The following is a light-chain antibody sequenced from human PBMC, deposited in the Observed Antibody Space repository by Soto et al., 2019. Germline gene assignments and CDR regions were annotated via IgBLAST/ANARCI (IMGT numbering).Light chain of an antibody. CDR3: QSYGTSLSGLYV. CDR1: SSNIGAGKD. Sequence: QSVLTQPPSVSGAPGQRVTISCTGSSSNIGAGKDVHWYQQLPGTAPKVLIYSNNNRPSGVPYRFSVSKSGTSASLAITGLQVEDEADYFCQSYGTSLSGLYVFGTGTKVTVL. V-gene: IGLV1-40*01. CDR2: SNN. J-gene: IGLJ1*01.